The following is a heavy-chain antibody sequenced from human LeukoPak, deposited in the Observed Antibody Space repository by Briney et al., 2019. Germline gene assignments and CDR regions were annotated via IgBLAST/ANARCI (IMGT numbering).Heavy chain of an antibody. Sequence: GGSLRLSCAASGFTFSSYAMHWVRQAPGKGLEWVAVISHDGSNKYYADSVKGRFTISRDNSKNSLYLQMNSLRAEDTAVYYCARYPPYCSSTSCNGGFDYWGQGTLVTVSS. D-gene: IGHD2-2*01. CDR3: ARYPPYCSSTSCNGGFDY. V-gene: IGHV3-30-3*01. CDR1: GFTFSSYA. CDR2: ISHDGSNK. J-gene: IGHJ4*02.